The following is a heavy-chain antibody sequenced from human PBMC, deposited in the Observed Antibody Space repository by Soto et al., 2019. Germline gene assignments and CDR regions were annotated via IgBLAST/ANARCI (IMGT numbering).Heavy chain of an antibody. Sequence: QEQLVESGGAVVQPGRSLTLSCAASGFTFSANAMHWVRQAPGKGLEWVAVIAYDGTIKIYRDSVKGRFTISRDDSKSTLYLQMNCLRPEDTAVYYCARDKIKGAPDYLDSWGQGTLVTVSS. CDR2: IAYDGTIK. CDR3: ARDKIKGAPDYLDS. V-gene: IGHV3-30-3*01. D-gene: IGHD1-26*01. CDR1: GFTFSANA. J-gene: IGHJ4*02.